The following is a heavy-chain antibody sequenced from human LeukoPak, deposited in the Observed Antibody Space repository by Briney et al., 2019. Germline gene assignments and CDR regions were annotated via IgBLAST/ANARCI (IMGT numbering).Heavy chain of an antibody. J-gene: IGHJ4*02. Sequence: PSETLSLTCAVYGGSFSGYYWSWIRQPPGKGLEWIGEINHSGSTNYNPSLKSRVTISVDTSKNQFSLKLSSVTAADTAVYYCATTPRYSSGFPFDYWGQGTLVTVSS. CDR1: GGSFSGYY. V-gene: IGHV4-34*01. CDR3: ATTPRYSSGFPFDY. D-gene: IGHD6-19*01. CDR2: INHSGST.